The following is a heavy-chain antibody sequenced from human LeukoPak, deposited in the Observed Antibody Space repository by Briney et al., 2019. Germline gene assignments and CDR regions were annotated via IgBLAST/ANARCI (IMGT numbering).Heavy chain of an antibody. CDR3: ARDKRYFDWDVDY. CDR2: IYHSGTT. CDR1: GYSISSGYY. Sequence: SETLSLTCTVSGYSISSGYYWGWIRQPPGKGLEWIGSIYHSGTTYYNPSLRSRVTISVDTSKNQFSLKLSSVTAADTAVYYCARDKRYFDWDVDYWGQGTLVTVSS. J-gene: IGHJ4*02. V-gene: IGHV4-38-2*02. D-gene: IGHD3-9*01.